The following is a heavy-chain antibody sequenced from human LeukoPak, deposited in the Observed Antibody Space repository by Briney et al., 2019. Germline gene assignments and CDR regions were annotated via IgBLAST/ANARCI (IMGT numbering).Heavy chain of an antibody. D-gene: IGHD6-13*01. CDR1: GYTFTGYY. Sequence: ASVKVSCKASGYTFTGYYMHWVRQAPGQGLEWMGWINPNSGGTNYAQKFQGRVTMTRDTSTSTVYMELSSLRSEDTAVYYCAREGYSSSGGAFDIWGQGTMVTVSS. V-gene: IGHV1-2*02. CDR2: INPNSGGT. CDR3: AREGYSSSGGAFDI. J-gene: IGHJ3*02.